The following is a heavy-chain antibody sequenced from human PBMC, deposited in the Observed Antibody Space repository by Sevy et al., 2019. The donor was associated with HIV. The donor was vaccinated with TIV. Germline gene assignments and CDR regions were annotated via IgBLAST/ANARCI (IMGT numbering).Heavy chain of an antibody. Sequence: GGSLRLSCTASGFTFSSYAMTWVRQAPGKGLEWVSVTNGRGSSTYYADSVKGRFTISRDNSKNTLYLQMDSLRGEDTAVYFCVKGDYDFWGLGRNSYLGLHVWGQGTTVTVSS. J-gene: IGHJ6*02. D-gene: IGHD3-3*01. CDR3: VKGDYDFWGLGRNSYLGLHV. CDR1: GFTFSSYA. V-gene: IGHV3-23*01. CDR2: TNGRGSST.